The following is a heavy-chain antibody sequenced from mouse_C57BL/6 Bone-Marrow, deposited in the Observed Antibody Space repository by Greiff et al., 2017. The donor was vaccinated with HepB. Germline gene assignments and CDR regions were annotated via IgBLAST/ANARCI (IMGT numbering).Heavy chain of an antibody. Sequence: QVQLQQSGPELVKPGASVKISCKASGYSFSSSWMNWVKQRPGKGLEWIGRIYPGDGDTNYNGKCKGKATLTADKSSSTAYMQLSSLTSEDSAVYFCSDGYFPRFAYWGQGTLVTVSA. CDR3: SDGYFPRFAY. J-gene: IGHJ3*01. CDR2: IYPGDGDT. D-gene: IGHD2-3*01. CDR1: GYSFSSSW. V-gene: IGHV1-82*01.